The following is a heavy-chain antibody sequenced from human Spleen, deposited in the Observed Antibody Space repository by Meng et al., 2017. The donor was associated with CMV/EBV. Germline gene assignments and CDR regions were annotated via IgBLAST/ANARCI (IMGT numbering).Heavy chain of an antibody. CDR3: ARGALGSSTWYPYNFEH. CDR1: GFTFDGHG. J-gene: IGHJ4*02. Sequence: GESLKISCAASGFTFDGHGMSWVRQVPGKGLEWVAGIKWNGGSTDYADSVKGRFTISRDNAKNSLYLQMNSLRAEDTALYYCARGALGSSTWYPYNFEHWGQGTLVTVSS. CDR2: IKWNGGST. D-gene: IGHD6-13*01. V-gene: IGHV3-20*04.